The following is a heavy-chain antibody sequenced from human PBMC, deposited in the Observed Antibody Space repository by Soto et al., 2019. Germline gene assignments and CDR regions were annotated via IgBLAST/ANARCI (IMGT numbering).Heavy chain of an antibody. CDR2: IIPIFGTA. Sequence: ASVKVSCKASGGTFSSYAISWVRQGPGQGLEWMGGIIPIFGTANYAQKFQGRVTITADESTSTAYMELSSLRSEDTAVYYCAREGGRDGYNYPFDYWGQGTLVTVSS. J-gene: IGHJ4*02. CDR1: GGTFSSYA. D-gene: IGHD5-12*01. CDR3: AREGGRDGYNYPFDY. V-gene: IGHV1-69*13.